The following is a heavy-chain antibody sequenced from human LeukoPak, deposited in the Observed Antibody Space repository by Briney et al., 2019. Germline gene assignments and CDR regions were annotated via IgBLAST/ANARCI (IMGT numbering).Heavy chain of an antibody. CDR2: ISGSGRDT. J-gene: IGHJ4*02. CDR3: ARVGSIAAAGTPDY. D-gene: IGHD6-13*01. Sequence: GGSLRLSCAASGFIFSDYYMTWIRQAPGKGLEWLSYISGSGRDTNYADSVKGRFTTSRDNAKNSLYLQMNSLRAEDTAVYYCARVGSIAAAGTPDYWGQGTLFTVSS. V-gene: IGHV3-11*06. CDR1: GFIFSDYY.